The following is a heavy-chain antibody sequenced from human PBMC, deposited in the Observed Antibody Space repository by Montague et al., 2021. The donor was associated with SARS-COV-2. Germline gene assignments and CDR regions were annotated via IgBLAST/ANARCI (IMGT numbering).Heavy chain of an antibody. V-gene: IGHV4-39*01. J-gene: IGHJ4*02. CDR2: ISNGGRT. CDR3: ARHRRYDVVTYYPDF. CDR1: GGSFDSDNFF. Sequence: SETLSLTCSVSGGSFDSDNFFWGWIRQPPGKRLEWIGVISNGGRTFDNPSLKSRVTISVHTSSNQLSLNVKSVTAADTAVYYCARHRRYDVVTYYPDFWGQGTLVTVSS. D-gene: IGHD3-9*01.